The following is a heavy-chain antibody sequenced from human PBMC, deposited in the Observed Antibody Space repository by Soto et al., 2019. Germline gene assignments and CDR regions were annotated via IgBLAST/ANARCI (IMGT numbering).Heavy chain of an antibody. CDR2: MYNSERT. V-gene: IGHV4-4*07. Sequence: SETLSLTCTVSGGSISGYYWSWIRQPTGKGLEWIGRMYNSERTNYNPSLKSRVTMSMDTSKNQFSLKLTSVTAADTAVYFCAREPLAHSYFDLWGQGTLVTVSS. CDR3: AREPLAHSYFDL. J-gene: IGHJ4*02. CDR1: GGSISGYY.